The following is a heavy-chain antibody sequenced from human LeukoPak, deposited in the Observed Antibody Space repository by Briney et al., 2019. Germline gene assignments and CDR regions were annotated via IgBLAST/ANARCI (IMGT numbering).Heavy chain of an antibody. CDR1: GYTFTSYY. J-gene: IGHJ5*02. D-gene: IGHD6-13*01. CDR2: INPSGGST. V-gene: IGHV1-46*01. Sequence: GASVKVSCKASGYTFTSYYMHWVRQAPGQGLEWMGIINPSGGSTNYAQKFQGRVTITADKSTSTAYMELSSLRSEDTAVYYCASCSSSWHLGWFDPWGQGTLVTVSS. CDR3: ASCSSSWHLGWFDP.